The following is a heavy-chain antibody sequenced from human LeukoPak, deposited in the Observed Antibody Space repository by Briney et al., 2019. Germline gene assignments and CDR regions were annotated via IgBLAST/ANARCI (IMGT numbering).Heavy chain of an antibody. Sequence: GGSLRLSCAASGFTFSSYAMSWVRQAPGKGLEWVSAISCSGGSTYYADSVKGRFTISRDNSKNTLYLQMNSLRAEDTAVYYCAKDYSSSWTTDYYYYYGMDVWGQGTTVTVSS. CDR3: AKDYSSSWTTDYYYYYGMDV. V-gene: IGHV3-23*01. CDR1: GFTFSSYA. D-gene: IGHD6-13*01. CDR2: ISCSGGST. J-gene: IGHJ6*02.